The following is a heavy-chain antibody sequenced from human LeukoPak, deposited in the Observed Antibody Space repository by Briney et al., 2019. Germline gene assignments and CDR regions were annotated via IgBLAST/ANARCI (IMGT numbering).Heavy chain of an antibody. Sequence: SETLSLTCTVSGYSISSGYYWGWIRQPPGKGLEWIGSIYHSGSTYYNPSLKSRVTISVDTSKNQFSLKLSSVTAADTAVYYCARDFGIRGGLYYFDYWGQGTLVTVSS. CDR2: IYHSGST. CDR1: GYSISSGYY. J-gene: IGHJ4*02. V-gene: IGHV4-38-2*02. D-gene: IGHD3-10*01. CDR3: ARDFGIRGGLYYFDY.